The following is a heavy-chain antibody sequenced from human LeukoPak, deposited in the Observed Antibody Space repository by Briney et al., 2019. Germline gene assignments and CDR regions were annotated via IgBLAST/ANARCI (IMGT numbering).Heavy chain of an antibody. CDR1: GFTFSSYA. D-gene: IGHD1-7*01. V-gene: IGHV3-30-3*01. Sequence: GSLRLSCAASGFTFSSYAMHWVRQAPGKGLEWVAVISYDGSNKYYADSVKGRFTIPRDNSKNTLYLQMNSLRAEDTAVYYCASGLELGNYWGQGTLVTVSS. CDR2: ISYDGSNK. CDR3: ASGLELGNY. J-gene: IGHJ4*02.